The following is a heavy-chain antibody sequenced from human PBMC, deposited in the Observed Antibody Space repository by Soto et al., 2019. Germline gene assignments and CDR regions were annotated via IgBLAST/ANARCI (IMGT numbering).Heavy chain of an antibody. Sequence: QVQLVESGGGVVQPGRSLRLSCAASGFTFSSYGMHWVRQAPGKGLEWVAVMSYDGSKKYQADSVKGRFTISRDNSKNTLYLQMNSLRAEDTAVYYCAKTLYSHDYYYGMDVWGQGTTVTVSS. D-gene: IGHD2-8*01. CDR2: MSYDGSKK. V-gene: IGHV3-30*18. CDR1: GFTFSSYG. J-gene: IGHJ6*02. CDR3: AKTLYSHDYYYGMDV.